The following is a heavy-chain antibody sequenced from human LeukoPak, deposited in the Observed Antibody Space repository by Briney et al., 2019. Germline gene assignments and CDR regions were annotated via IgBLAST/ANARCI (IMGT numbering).Heavy chain of an antibody. CDR1: GVSISNNYFY. CDR3: ARGLVYEGDYVEDY. J-gene: IGHJ4*02. V-gene: IGHV4-39*01. Sequence: SETLSLTCTVSGVSISNNYFYWAWIRQPPGKGLELIGYVHHTGSTFHNSSLKSRVTISADTSQNQFSLSLTSVTAADTAVYYCARGLVYEGDYVEDYWGQGTLVTVSS. CDR2: VHHTGST. D-gene: IGHD4-17*01.